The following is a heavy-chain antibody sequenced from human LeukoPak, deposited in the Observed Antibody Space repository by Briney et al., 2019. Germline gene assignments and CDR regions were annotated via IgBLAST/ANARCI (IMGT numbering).Heavy chain of an antibody. CDR2: FYAGNSDT. CDR3: AILDHPDGRVY. CDR1: GYTFTTSW. Sequence: MRGESLKISCQGFGYTFTTSWIGWVRQLPGKGLEWMAIFYAGNSDTKYSPSFQGQVSISTDRSISTAYLQWSSLQASDTAIYYCAILDHPDGRVYWGQGTPVTVSS. V-gene: IGHV5-51*01. J-gene: IGHJ4*02. D-gene: IGHD5-24*01.